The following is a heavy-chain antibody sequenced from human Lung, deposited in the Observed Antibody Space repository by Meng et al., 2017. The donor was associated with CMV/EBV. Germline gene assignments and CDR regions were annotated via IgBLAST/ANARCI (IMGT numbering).Heavy chain of an antibody. CDR3: AKSSDNGWSS. CDR2: VNPISDDT. CDR1: GYSFSVFY. J-gene: IGHJ4*01. V-gene: IGHV1-2*06. D-gene: IGHD6-19*01. Sequence: VQLVQSGAEGKRPGAPVKISCQASGYSFSVFYLNWARQAPGHGLEWLGRVNPISDDTHLAQKFEGRITVIRGATINTAFMELTRLRPDDTAVYYCAKSSDNGWSSWGPGTLVTVSS.